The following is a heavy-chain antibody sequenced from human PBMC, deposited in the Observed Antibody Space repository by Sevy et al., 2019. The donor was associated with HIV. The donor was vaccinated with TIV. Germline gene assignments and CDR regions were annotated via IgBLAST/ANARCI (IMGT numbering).Heavy chain of an antibody. CDR3: AREGAVTADAFDI. Sequence: SETLSLTCTVSGGSISSYYWSWIRQPAGKGLEWIGCIYTSGSTNYNPSLKSRVTMSVDTSKNQFSLKLSSVIAADTAVYYCAREGAVTADAFDIWGQGTMVTVSS. J-gene: IGHJ3*02. V-gene: IGHV4-4*07. CDR1: GGSISSYY. D-gene: IGHD2-21*02. CDR2: IYTSGST.